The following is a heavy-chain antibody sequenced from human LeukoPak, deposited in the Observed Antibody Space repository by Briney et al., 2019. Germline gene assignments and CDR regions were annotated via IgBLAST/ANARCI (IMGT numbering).Heavy chain of an antibody. CDR3: ATWYSSGPSHDY. Sequence: GASVKVSCKVSGYTFTSYYLHWVRQAPGQGLEWMGVINPSGGSTGYTQKFQGRVTMTSDTSTSTVYMELSSLRSEDTAVYYCATWYSSGPSHDYWGQGTLVTVSS. CDR1: GYTFTSYY. J-gene: IGHJ4*02. CDR2: INPSGGST. V-gene: IGHV1-46*01. D-gene: IGHD6-19*01.